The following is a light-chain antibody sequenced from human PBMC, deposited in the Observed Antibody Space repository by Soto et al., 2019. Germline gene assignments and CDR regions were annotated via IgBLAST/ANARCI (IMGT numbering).Light chain of an antibody. CDR3: QHCDYLPI. CDR2: DAS. V-gene: IGKV1-33*01. Sequence: DIPMTQSPSSLSASVGDRVTITCQASHDITSFLNWYQHKPGRAPKLLIYDASILEAGVPTRFSGSGSGTHFTFTISILQPEDVATYYCQHCDYLPIFGPGTTVDFK. J-gene: IGKJ3*01. CDR1: HDITSF.